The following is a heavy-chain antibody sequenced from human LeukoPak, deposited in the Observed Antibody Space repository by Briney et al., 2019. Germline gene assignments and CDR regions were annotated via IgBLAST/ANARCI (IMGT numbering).Heavy chain of an antibody. V-gene: IGHV3-23*01. CDR2: ISDSGNT. CDR3: AKAPVTTCRGAYCYPFDY. Sequence: GGSLRLSCAASGFTLSSYAMSWVRQAPGKGLEWVSAISDSGNTYHADSVKGRFTISRDSSKNTLFLQMNRLRPEDAAVYYCAKAPVTTCRGAYCYPFDYWGQGTLVTVPS. CDR1: GFTLSSYA. D-gene: IGHD2-21*01. J-gene: IGHJ4*02.